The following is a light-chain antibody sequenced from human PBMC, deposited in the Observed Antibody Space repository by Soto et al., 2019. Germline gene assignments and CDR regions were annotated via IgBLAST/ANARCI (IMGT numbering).Light chain of an antibody. CDR2: EGS. CDR3: CSYAGSSTWV. V-gene: IGLV2-23*01. CDR1: SSDVGSYNL. J-gene: IGLJ3*02. Sequence: SALTQPASVSGSPGQSIPISCTGNSSDVGSYNLVSWYQQHPGKAPKLMIYEGSKRPSGVSNRFSGSKSGNTASLTISGLQAEDEAYYYCCSYAGSSTWVFGGGTKLTVL.